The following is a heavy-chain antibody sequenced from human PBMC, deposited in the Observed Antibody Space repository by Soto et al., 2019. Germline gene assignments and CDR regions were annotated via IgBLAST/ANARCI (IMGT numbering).Heavy chain of an antibody. CDR2: INPNSGGT. CDR1: GYTFTGYY. V-gene: IGHV1-2*02. D-gene: IGHD4-4*01. J-gene: IGHJ5*02. CDR3: AGAPPPASKVTTYHCFDP. Sequence: ASVNVSCKASGYTFTGYYMHWVRQAPGQGLEWMGWINPNSGGTNYAQKFQGRVTMTRDTSISTDYMELSRLRSDDPAVYYGAGAPPPASKVTTYHCFDPWGQGTLVTVSS.